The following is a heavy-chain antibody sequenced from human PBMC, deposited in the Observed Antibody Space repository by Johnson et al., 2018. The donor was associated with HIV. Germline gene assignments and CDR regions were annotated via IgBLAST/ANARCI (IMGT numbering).Heavy chain of an antibody. J-gene: IGHJ3*02. CDR3: AKDRNGGAFDI. V-gene: IGHV3-30*19. Sequence: QVQLVESGGGVVQPGRSMRLSCAASGFTFSSYGMHWVRQAPGKGLEWVAVISYDGNNKYYADSVKGRFTISRDNSKNTVYLQMNSLRVEDTALYYCAKDRNGGAFDIWGQGTMVTVSS. CDR1: GFTFSSYG. D-gene: IGHD1-14*01. CDR2: ISYDGNNK.